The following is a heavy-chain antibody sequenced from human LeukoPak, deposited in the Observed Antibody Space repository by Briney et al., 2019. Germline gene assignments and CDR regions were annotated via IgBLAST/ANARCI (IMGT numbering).Heavy chain of an antibody. V-gene: IGHV3-23*01. Sequence: GGSLRLSCAASGFTSTNYAMNWVRQAPGKGLEWVSVLIGSSGSTDYADSVKGRFTISRDTPKNTLFLQMNSLRAEDTAIYYCAKGAYDYIEIGYFDSWGQGTLVTVSS. CDR2: LIGSSGST. D-gene: IGHD5-12*01. CDR3: AKGAYDYIEIGYFDS. J-gene: IGHJ4*02. CDR1: GFTSTNYA.